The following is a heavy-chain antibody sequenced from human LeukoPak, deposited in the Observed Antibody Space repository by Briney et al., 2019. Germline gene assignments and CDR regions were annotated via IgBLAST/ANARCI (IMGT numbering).Heavy chain of an antibody. Sequence: ASVKVSCKASGYTFTSDNMHWVRQAPGQGLEWMGIINPSGGSTSYAQKFQGRVTMTRDTSTSTVYMELSSLRSEDTAVYYCARDRQAGRFGMDVWGQGTTVTVSS. CDR2: INPSGGST. CDR3: ARDRQAGRFGMDV. J-gene: IGHJ6*02. D-gene: IGHD2-15*01. V-gene: IGHV1-46*01. CDR1: GYTFTSDN.